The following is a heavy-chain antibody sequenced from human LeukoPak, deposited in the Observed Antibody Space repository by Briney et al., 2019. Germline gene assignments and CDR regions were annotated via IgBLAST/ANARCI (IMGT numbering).Heavy chain of an antibody. V-gene: IGHV4-4*07. CDR1: GGSIRSYY. Sequence: SETLSLTCTVSGGSIRSYYWSWIRQPAGKGLEWIGRIYTSGSTNYNASLKSRLTMSVDTSKSQFSLRLNSVTAADTAVYYCARDPGYYGSGTRGAFDIWGQGTMVTVSS. CDR3: ARDPGYYGSGTRGAFDI. CDR2: IYTSGST. J-gene: IGHJ3*02. D-gene: IGHD3-10*01.